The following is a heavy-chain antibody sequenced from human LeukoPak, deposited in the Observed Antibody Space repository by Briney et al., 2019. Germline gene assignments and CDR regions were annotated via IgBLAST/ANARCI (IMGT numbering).Heavy chain of an antibody. CDR2: ISGSGGST. V-gene: IGHV3-23*01. CDR1: GFTFSSYA. J-gene: IGHJ4*02. D-gene: IGHD3-16*02. Sequence: PGASLRLSCAASGFTFSSYAMSWVRQAPGKGLKWVSGISGSGGSTYYADSLKGRFTISRDNSKNTLYLQMNSLRAEDTAVYYCAKVSDYDYVWGSHRSYYFHYWGQGTLVTVSS. CDR3: AKVSDYDYVWGSHRSYYFHY.